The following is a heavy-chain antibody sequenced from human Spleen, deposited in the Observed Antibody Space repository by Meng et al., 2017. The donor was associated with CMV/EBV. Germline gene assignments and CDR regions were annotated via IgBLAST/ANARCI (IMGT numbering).Heavy chain of an antibody. Sequence: GSLRLSCAVHGGSFSGYYWSWIRQPPGKGLEWIGEINHSGSTNYNPSLKSRVTISVDASKSQFTLKLSSVTAADTAVYYCARIFPSDYYKYDMDVWGQGTTVTVSS. CDR1: GGSFSGYY. CDR2: INHSGST. D-gene: IGHD3-3*01. CDR3: ARIFPSDYYKYDMDV. J-gene: IGHJ6*02. V-gene: IGHV4-34*01.